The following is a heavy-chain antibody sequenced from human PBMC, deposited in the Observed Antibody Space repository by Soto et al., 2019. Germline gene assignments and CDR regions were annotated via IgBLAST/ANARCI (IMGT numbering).Heavy chain of an antibody. CDR3: ARYGDPINSILYYYYYYMDV. J-gene: IGHJ6*03. CDR2: FSSSSSYI. V-gene: IGHV3-21*01. CDR1: GFTLRSYS. Sequence: AGGALRLSCAASGFTLRSYSKNWVPQAPGKGLGCVSSFSSSSSYISYADSVKGRFTIPRDNAKNSLYLQMNSLRAEDTAVYYCARYGDPINSILYYYYYYMDVWGKGTTVTVSS. D-gene: IGHD4-17*01.